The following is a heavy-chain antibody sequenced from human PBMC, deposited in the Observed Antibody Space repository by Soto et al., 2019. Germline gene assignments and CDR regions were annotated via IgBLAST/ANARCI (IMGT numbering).Heavy chain of an antibody. Sequence: QVQLQESGPGLVKPSETLSLTCTVSGGSISSYYWSWIRQPPGKGLEWIGYVFYSGSTNYNPSLKSRVTMSVDTSKKQFSLKLTSVTAADTAVYYCARVRMPIYYYGMDVWGQGTTVTVSS. CDR2: VFYSGST. V-gene: IGHV4-59*01. D-gene: IGHD2-2*01. J-gene: IGHJ6*02. CDR1: GGSISSYY. CDR3: ARVRMPIYYYGMDV.